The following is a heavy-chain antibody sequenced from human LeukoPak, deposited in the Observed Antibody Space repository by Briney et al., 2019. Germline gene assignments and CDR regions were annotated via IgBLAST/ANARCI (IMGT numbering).Heavy chain of an antibody. CDR3: ARGLRSTTYYYGSGSYSGYGMDV. Sequence: PSETLSLTCAVYVGSFSGYYWSWIRQPPGKGLEWIGEINHSGSTNYNPSLKSRVTISVDTSKNQFSLKLSSVTAADTAVYYCARGLRSTTYYYGSGSYSGYGMDVWDKGTTVTVSS. V-gene: IGHV4-34*01. CDR2: INHSGST. CDR1: VGSFSGYY. D-gene: IGHD3-10*01. J-gene: IGHJ6*04.